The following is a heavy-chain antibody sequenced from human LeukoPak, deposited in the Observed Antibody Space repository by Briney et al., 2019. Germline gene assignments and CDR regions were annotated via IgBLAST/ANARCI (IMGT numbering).Heavy chain of an antibody. J-gene: IGHJ4*02. D-gene: IGHD3-10*01. CDR2: INHSGST. V-gene: IGHV4-34*01. CDR3: ARDGRGPQDRPDY. Sequence: PSETPPPTFAGHGGAFSGYYWSWVRPPPRKGLEWVGEINHSGSTNYNPSLKSRVTISVDTSKNQFSLKLSSVTAADTAVYYCARDGRGPQDRPDYWGQGTLVTVSS. CDR1: GGAFSGYY.